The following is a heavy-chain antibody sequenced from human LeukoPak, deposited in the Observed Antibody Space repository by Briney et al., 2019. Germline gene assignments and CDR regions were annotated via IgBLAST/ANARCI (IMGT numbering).Heavy chain of an antibody. CDR3: ARGGLNNMIVVVISESDFDY. Sequence: GASVKVSCKASGYTFTSYYMHWVRQAPGQGLERMGIINTSGGSTSYAQKFQGRVTMTRDMSTSTVDMELSSLRSEDTAVYYCARGGLNNMIVVVISESDFDYWGQGTLVTVSS. J-gene: IGHJ4*02. V-gene: IGHV1-46*01. D-gene: IGHD3-22*01. CDR2: INTSGGST. CDR1: GYTFTSYY.